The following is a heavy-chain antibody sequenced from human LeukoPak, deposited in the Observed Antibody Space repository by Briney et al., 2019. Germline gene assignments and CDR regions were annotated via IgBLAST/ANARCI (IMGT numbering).Heavy chain of an antibody. V-gene: IGHV3-21*01. CDR3: AKDPSGTYSSWFDP. CDR2: ISSSNSYI. J-gene: IGHJ5*02. CDR1: GFTFNNYS. Sequence: GGSLRLSCAASGFTFNNYSMNWVRQAPGKGLEWVSSISSSNSYIYYADSMKGRFTISRDNSKNTLYLQMNSLRPEDTAVYYCAKDPSGTYSSWFDPWGQGTLVTVSS. D-gene: IGHD1-26*01.